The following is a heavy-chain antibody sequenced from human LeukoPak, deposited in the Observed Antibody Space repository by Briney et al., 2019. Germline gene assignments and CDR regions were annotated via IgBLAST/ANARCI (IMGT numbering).Heavy chain of an antibody. CDR3: ARGFGYYGSGSPSPDFDY. CDR2: INAGNGNT. J-gene: IGHJ4*02. V-gene: IGHV1-3*01. Sequence: ASVKVSCKTSGYTFTTYPIHWVRQAPGQRLEWMGWINAGNGNTKYSQKFQGRVTITRDTSASTAYMELSSLRSEDTAVYYCARGFGYYGSGSPSPDFDYWGQGTLVTVSS. D-gene: IGHD3-10*01. CDR1: GYTFTTYP.